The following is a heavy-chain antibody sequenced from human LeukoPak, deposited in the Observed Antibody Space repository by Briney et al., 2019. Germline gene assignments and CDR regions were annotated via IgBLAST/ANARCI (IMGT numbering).Heavy chain of an antibody. J-gene: IGHJ4*02. CDR2: IRYDGSNK. CDR1: GLTFSTYG. V-gene: IGHV3-30*02. Sequence: RGSLRLSCAASGLTFSTYGMYWVRQAPGKGLEWVAFIRYDGSNKYYADSVKGRFTISRDNSRNTLYLQMNSLRAEDTAVYYCAKDHLYYFDYWGQGTLVTVSS. CDR3: AKDHLYYFDY.